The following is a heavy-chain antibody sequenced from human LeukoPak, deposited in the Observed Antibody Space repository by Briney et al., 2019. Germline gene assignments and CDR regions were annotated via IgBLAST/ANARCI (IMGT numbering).Heavy chain of an antibody. CDR2: ISYDGSNK. Sequence: PGRSLRLSCAASGFTFSSYGMHWVRQAPGKGLEWVAVISYDGSNKYYADSVKGRFTISRDNSKNTLYLQMNSLRAEDTAVYYCAKDLAQQLVLDYWGQGTLVTVSS. CDR1: GFTFSSYG. D-gene: IGHD6-13*01. V-gene: IGHV3-30*18. CDR3: AKDLAQQLVLDY. J-gene: IGHJ4*02.